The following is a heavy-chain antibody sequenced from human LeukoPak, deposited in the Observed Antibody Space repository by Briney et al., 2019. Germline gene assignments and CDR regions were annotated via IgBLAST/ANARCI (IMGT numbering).Heavy chain of an antibody. Sequence: ASETLSLTCTVSGGSISSSSYYWGRIRQPPGKGLEWIGSIYYSGSTYYNPSLKSRVTISVDTSKNQFSLKLSSVTAADTAVYYCAREVLCSGGSCGSYGMDVWSQGTTVTVSS. V-gene: IGHV4-39*07. CDR2: IYYSGST. CDR3: AREVLCSGGSCGSYGMDV. J-gene: IGHJ6*02. CDR1: GGSISSSSYY. D-gene: IGHD2-15*01.